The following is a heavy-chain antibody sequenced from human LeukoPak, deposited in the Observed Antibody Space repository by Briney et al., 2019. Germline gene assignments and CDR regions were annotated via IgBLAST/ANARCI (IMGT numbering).Heavy chain of an antibody. V-gene: IGHV3-21*01. J-gene: IGHJ4*02. CDR3: ARGAAGSYSGIDY. Sequence: GGSLRLSCAASGFTFSSYSMNWDRQAPGKGLEWVSSISSSSSYIYYADSVKGRFTISRDNAKNSLYLQMNSLRAEDTAVYYCARGAAGSYSGIDYWGQGTLVTVSS. D-gene: IGHD6-13*01. CDR1: GFTFSSYS. CDR2: ISSSSSYI.